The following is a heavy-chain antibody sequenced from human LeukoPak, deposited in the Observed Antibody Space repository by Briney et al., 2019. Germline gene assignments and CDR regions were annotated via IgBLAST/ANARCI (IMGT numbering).Heavy chain of an antibody. CDR3: TRPYYYDSSGYYQLYYFDY. V-gene: IGHV3-49*04. CDR1: GFTFGDYA. Sequence: GGSLRLSCTASGFTFGDYAMSWVRQAPGKGLEWVGFIRSKAYGGTTEYAASVKGRFTISRDDSKSIAYLQMNSLKTEDTAVYYCTRPYYYDSSGYYQLYYFDYWGQGTLVTVPS. J-gene: IGHJ4*02. CDR2: IRSKAYGGTT. D-gene: IGHD3-22*01.